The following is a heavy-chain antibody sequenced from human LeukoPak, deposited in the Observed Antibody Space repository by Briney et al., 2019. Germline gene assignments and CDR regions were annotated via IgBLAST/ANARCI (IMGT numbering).Heavy chain of an antibody. V-gene: IGHV3-30*02. CDR2: IRNDGSNK. CDR1: GFTLSSYG. J-gene: IGHJ5*02. CDR3: AKDLEGIAVAGTGFNWFDP. Sequence: GGSLRLSCAASGFTLSSYGMHWGRQAPGEGLEWVAYIRNDGSNKYYAASGRGRFTISRDNSKNTLYMQMNSLRAEDTAVYYCAKDLEGIAVAGTGFNWFDPWGQGTLVTVSS. D-gene: IGHD6-19*01.